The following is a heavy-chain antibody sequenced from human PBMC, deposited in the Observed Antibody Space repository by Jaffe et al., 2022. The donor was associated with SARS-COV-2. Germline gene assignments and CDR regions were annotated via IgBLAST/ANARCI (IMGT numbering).Heavy chain of an antibody. CDR1: GYSFTSYG. D-gene: IGHD6-19*01. Sequence: QDQLVQSGAEVKKPGASVKVSCEASGYSFTSYGINWVRQAPGQGLEWLGWISTYNGDTNYAQKFQGRVTLTMDTSTSTVYMELRSLRFDDTAIYYCAKEGVAGYQWFDPWGQGTLVTVSS. V-gene: IGHV1-18*01. CDR2: ISTYNGDT. J-gene: IGHJ5*02. CDR3: AKEGVAGYQWFDP.